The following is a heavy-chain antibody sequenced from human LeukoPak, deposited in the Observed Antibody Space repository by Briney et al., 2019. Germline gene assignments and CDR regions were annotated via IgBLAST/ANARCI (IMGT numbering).Heavy chain of an antibody. CDR1: GYTFTSYG. V-gene: IGHV1-18*01. CDR2: ISAYNGNT. Sequence: ASVKVSCKASGYTFTSYGISWVRQAPGQGLEWMGWISAYNGNTNYAQKLQGRVTMTTDTSTNTAYMELRSLRSDDTAVYYCARVFSSWSPYYFDYWGQGTLVTVSS. CDR3: ARVFSSWSPYYFDY. D-gene: IGHD6-13*01. J-gene: IGHJ4*02.